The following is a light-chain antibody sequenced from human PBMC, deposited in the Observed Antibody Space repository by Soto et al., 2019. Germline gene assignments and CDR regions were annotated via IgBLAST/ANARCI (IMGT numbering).Light chain of an antibody. CDR1: QRVSSN. Sequence: EIVLTQSPGTLSLSPGYRATSSCRAGQRVSSNLAWYQQKPGQAPRLLIYGASTRATGIPARFSGSGSGTEFTLTISRLEPEDFAVYYCQQYGSSPPTFGQGTKVDIK. J-gene: IGKJ1*01. CDR3: QQYGSSPPT. V-gene: IGKV3-20*01. CDR2: GAS.